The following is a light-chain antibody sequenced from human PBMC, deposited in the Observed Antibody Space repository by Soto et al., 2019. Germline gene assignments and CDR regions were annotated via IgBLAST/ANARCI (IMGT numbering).Light chain of an antibody. V-gene: IGKV3-15*01. CDR3: QQYDDWG. Sequence: MVMTQSPATLSVSPGEGVTLSCRTSQNVTTNLAWYQLKPGQTPSLLIYGTSTRAPDIPVRFSGSGSGTEFTLTLSTVQSGDSAVYYCQQYDDWGFGPGTKVEIK. CDR2: GTS. J-gene: IGKJ1*01. CDR1: QNVTTN.